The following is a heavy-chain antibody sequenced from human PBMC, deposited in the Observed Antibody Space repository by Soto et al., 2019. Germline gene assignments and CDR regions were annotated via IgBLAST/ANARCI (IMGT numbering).Heavy chain of an antibody. CDR1: GASIRSTDYC. Sequence: PWETLSITCTFSGASIRSTDYCWSWIRQAPGKGLEWVGYVYYTGSTYYNPSLMSRLTISVDTSKNQFSLKLTSVTAADAAVYYCVRTAREGAVAPHWFDRWGQGTQVTV. J-gene: IGHJ5*02. CDR3: VRTAREGAVAPHWFDR. D-gene: IGHD2-21*02. CDR2: VYYTGST. V-gene: IGHV4-30-4*01.